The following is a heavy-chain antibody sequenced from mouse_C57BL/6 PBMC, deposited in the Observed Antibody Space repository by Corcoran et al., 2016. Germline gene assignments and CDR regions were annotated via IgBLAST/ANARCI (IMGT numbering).Heavy chain of an antibody. Sequence: EVQLQQSGPKLVKPGTSVKISCKASGYTFTDYYMNWVKESHGKSLEWIGVINPYNGGTSYTQKFKGNATLTVDKSSSTAYMELNSLTSEDSAVDYCAREGDYDGDYWGQGTSVTVYS. D-gene: IGHD2-4*01. J-gene: IGHJ4*01. V-gene: IGHV1-19*01. CDR1: GYTFTDYY. CDR2: INPYNGGT. CDR3: AREGDYDGDY.